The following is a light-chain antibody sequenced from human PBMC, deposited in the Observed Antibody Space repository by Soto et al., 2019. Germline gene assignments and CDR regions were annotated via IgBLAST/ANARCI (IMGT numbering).Light chain of an antibody. CDR2: GAS. CDR3: QQYGSSPIT. V-gene: IGKV3-20*01. J-gene: IGKJ5*01. Sequence: VMTQSPDTLSASPGERVSLSCRASQSVNHNLAWYQQKPGQAPRLLIYGASNRATGIPDRFSGSGSGTDFTLTISRLEPEDFAVYYCQQYGSSPITFGQGTRLEIK. CDR1: QSVNHN.